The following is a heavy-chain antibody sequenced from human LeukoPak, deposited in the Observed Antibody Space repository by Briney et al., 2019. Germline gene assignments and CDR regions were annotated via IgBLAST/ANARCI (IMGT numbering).Heavy chain of an antibody. V-gene: IGHV3-53*01. CDR3: ARGTSPLYDSSGYYID. Sequence: PGGSLRLSCAASGFTVSSNYMSWVRQAPGKGLEWVSVIYSGGSTYYADSVKGRFTFSRDNSKNTLYLQMNSLRAEDTAVYYCARGTSPLYDSSGYYIDWGQGTLVTVSS. CDR1: GFTVSSNY. CDR2: IYSGGST. J-gene: IGHJ4*02. D-gene: IGHD3-22*01.